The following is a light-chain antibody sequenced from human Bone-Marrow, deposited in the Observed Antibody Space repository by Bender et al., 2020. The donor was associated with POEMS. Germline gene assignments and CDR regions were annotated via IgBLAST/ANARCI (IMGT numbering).Light chain of an antibody. CDR1: NIGDKS. Sequence: YVLTQPPSVSVAPGETARIPCGGTNIGDKSVHWYQQKPGQAPVLVIYYDSDRPSGIPERFSGSKSASSATLTISRVEDGDEADYYCQVWESTTDHHVVFGGGTKLTVL. V-gene: IGLV3-21*01. CDR3: QVWESTTDHHVV. CDR2: YDS. J-gene: IGLJ2*01.